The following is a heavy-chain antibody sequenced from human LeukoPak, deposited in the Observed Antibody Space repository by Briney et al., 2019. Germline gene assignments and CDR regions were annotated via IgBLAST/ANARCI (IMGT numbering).Heavy chain of an antibody. D-gene: IGHD6-19*01. J-gene: IGHJ6*03. CDR1: GGSFSGYY. Sequence: PSETLSLTCAAYGGSFSGYYWSWIRQPPGKGLEWIGEINHSGSTNYNPSLKSRVTISVDTSKNQFSLKLSSVTAADTAVYYCARVPTVGIAVAGTSMDVWGKGTTVTVSS. V-gene: IGHV4-34*01. CDR3: ARVPTVGIAVAGTSMDV. CDR2: INHSGST.